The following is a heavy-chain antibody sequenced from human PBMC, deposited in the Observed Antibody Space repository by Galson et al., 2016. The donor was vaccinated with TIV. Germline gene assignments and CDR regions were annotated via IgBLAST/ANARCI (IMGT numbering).Heavy chain of an antibody. CDR1: GYSISSGYY. CDR2: IHESGGT. CDR3: PRDKSLRDRSGNSSPFDY. V-gene: IGHV4-38-2*02. J-gene: IGHJ4*02. Sequence: TLSLTCTVSGYSISSGYYWGWIRQPPGKGLEWIGSIHESGGTYYSPSLKSRVTISADTSKNHFSLNLSSMTAADTALYYCPRDKSLRDRSGNSSPFDYWGQGALVTVSS. D-gene: IGHD6-19*01.